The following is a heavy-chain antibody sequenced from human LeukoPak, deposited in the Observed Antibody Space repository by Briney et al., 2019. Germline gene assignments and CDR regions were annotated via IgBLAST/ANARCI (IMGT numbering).Heavy chain of an antibody. D-gene: IGHD3-3*01. CDR3: AKDRYYDFWSGYYLGY. CDR2: IRYDGRDK. J-gene: IGHJ4*02. Sequence: PGGSLRLSCATSGFTLYKYGMNWVRQAPGKGLEWVAFIRYDGRDKYYADSVQGRFTISRDNSKNTLYLQMNSLRAEDTAVYYCAKDRYYDFWSGYYLGYWGQGTLVTVSS. V-gene: IGHV3-30*02. CDR1: GFTLYKYG.